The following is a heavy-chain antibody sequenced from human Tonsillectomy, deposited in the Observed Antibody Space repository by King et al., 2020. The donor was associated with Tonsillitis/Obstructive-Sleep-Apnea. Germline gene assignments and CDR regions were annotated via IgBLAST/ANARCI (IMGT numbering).Heavy chain of an antibody. V-gene: IGHV3-15*01. CDR1: GFTFSNAW. D-gene: IGHD2-2*01. CDR3: TTDPQSRVGYQLLNKELGDY. Sequence: VQLVESGGGLVKPGGSLRLSCAASGFTFSNAWMSWVRQAPGKGLEWVGRIKSKTYGGTTDYAAPVKGRFTITRDDSKNTLSLQMNSLKTEDTAVYYCTTDPQSRVGYQLLNKELGDYGGQEPWSPSPQ. J-gene: IGHJ4*01. CDR2: IKSKTYGGTT.